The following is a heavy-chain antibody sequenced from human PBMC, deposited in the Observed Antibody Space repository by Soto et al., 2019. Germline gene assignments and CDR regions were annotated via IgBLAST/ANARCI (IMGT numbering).Heavy chain of an antibody. CDR2: IYWDDDK. CDR3: ARNRVRGWFDP. CDR1: GFSLSTSGVG. J-gene: IGHJ5*02. Sequence: SGPTLVNPTQTLTLTCTFSGFSLSTSGVGVGWIRQPPGKALEWLALIYWDDDKYYTTSLKTRLTISKDISKNQVVLTMTNMDPVDTATYYCARNRVRGWFDPWGQGIVVSVSS. V-gene: IGHV2-70*01. D-gene: IGHD3-10*02.